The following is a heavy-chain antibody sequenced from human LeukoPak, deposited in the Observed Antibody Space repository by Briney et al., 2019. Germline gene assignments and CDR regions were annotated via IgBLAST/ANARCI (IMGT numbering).Heavy chain of an antibody. J-gene: IGHJ6*02. CDR2: IYSGGST. V-gene: IGHV3-66*01. CDR1: GFNVSNNY. CDR3: ARDKVGYTYGYVRAHYGMDV. D-gene: IGHD5-18*01. Sequence: GGSLRLSCVASGFNVSNNYMSWVRQAPGKGLEWVSVIYSGGSTNYADSVKGGFIISRDNSKSTLFLQMNSLRAEDTAVYYCARDKVGYTYGYVRAHYGMDVWGQGTTVIVSS.